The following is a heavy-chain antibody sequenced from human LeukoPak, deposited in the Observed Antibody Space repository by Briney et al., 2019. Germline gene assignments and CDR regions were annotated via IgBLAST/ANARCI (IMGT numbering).Heavy chain of an antibody. CDR2: ISAHNGNT. Sequence: ASVKVSCKASGYTFTSYGISWVRQAPGQGLEWMGWISAHNGNTNYAQKLQGRVTMTTDTSTSTAYMELRSLRSDDTAVYYCARDPGMGLVGWFDPWGQGTLVTVSS. V-gene: IGHV1-18*01. D-gene: IGHD1-26*01. J-gene: IGHJ5*02. CDR3: ARDPGMGLVGWFDP. CDR1: GYTFTSYG.